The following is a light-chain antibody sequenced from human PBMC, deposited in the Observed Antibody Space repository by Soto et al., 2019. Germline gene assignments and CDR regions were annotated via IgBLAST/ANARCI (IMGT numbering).Light chain of an antibody. CDR1: QSVSSSY. V-gene: IGKV3-20*01. CDR2: GAS. J-gene: IGKJ5*01. Sequence: EIVLTQSPGTLSLSPGERATLSCRASQSVSSSYLAWYQQKPGQAPRLLIYGASSRATGTPDRFSGSGSGTDFTLTISRLEPEDFAVYYCQHCGSSPLVTFGQGTRLEIK. CDR3: QHCGSSPLVT.